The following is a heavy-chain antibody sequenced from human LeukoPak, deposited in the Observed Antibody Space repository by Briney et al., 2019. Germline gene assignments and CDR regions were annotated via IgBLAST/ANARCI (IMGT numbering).Heavy chain of an antibody. V-gene: IGHV3-15*01. J-gene: IGHJ4*02. CDR3: TADADAYTQFDY. CDR2: IKSKTDGGGT. Sequence: PGGSLRLSCAASGFTFNNAWMSWVPQAPGKGLEWVGRIKSKTDGGGTDYAARVKGRFTIARDHSDNTLYLQMNRLKTEDTAVYYCTADADAYTQFDYWGQGTLVTVSS. D-gene: IGHD2-2*02. CDR1: GFTFNNAW.